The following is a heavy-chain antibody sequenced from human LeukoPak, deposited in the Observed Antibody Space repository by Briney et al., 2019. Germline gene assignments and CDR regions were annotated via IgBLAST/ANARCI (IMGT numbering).Heavy chain of an antibody. V-gene: IGHV3-23*01. J-gene: IGHJ4*02. D-gene: IGHD5-18*01. Sequence: PGGSLRLSCAASGFTFSSYAMSWVRQAPGKGLEWVSAISGSGGSTYYADSVKGRFTISRDNSKNTLYLQMNSLRAEDTAVYYCAKDRIWGMDVDTAMAFDYWGQGTLVTVSS. CDR3: AKDRIWGMDVDTAMAFDY. CDR2: ISGSGGST. CDR1: GFTFSSYA.